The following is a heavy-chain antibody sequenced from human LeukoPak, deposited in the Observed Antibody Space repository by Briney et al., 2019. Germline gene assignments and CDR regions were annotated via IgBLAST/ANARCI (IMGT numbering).Heavy chain of an antibody. D-gene: IGHD3-22*01. Sequence: SETLSLTCTVSGGSISSSSYYWGWIRQPPGKGLEWIGSIYYSGSTYYNPSLKSRVTISVDTSKNQFSLNLSSVTAADTAVYYCARLYHDSSGYYQICYFDYWGQGTLVTVSS. CDR2: IYYSGST. J-gene: IGHJ4*02. CDR3: ARLYHDSSGYYQICYFDY. V-gene: IGHV4-39*01. CDR1: GGSISSSSYY.